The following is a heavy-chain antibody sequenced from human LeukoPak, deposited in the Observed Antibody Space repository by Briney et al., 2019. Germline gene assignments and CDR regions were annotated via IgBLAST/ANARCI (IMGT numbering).Heavy chain of an antibody. V-gene: IGHV3-21*06. J-gene: IGHJ3*02. CDR3: GRVGGRSKAAKGDAFDI. D-gene: IGHD6-6*01. CDR1: GFIFSSYW. Sequence: PGGSLRLSCAASGFIFSSYWMSWVRQAPGKGLEWVSSISSGSTYMYYADSVKGRFTISRDNAQNSVFLQMNSLRAEDTAVYYCGRVGGRSKAAKGDAFDIWGQGTMVVVSS. CDR2: ISSGSTYM.